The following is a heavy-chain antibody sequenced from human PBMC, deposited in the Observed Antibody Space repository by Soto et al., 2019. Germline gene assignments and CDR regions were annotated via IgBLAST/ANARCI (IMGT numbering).Heavy chain of an antibody. CDR2: IGPESGAT. V-gene: IGHV1-2*02. CDR3: ATDGGYYRFDP. J-gene: IGHJ5*02. CDR1: GYTFTGHY. Sequence: QVQLVQSGAEVKKPGASVKVSCKASGYTFTGHYIHWVRQAPEQGPEWMGEIGPESGATRYAQKFQGRVTMTRDTSISTAYMELSRLRSDDTAVYYCATDGGYYRFDPWGQGTLVTVSS. D-gene: IGHD1-26*01.